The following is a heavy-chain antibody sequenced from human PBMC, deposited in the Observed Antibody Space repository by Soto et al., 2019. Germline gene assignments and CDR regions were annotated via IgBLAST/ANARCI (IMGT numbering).Heavy chain of an antibody. Sequence: PGGSLRLSCAASGFTFSSYAMHWVRQAPGKGLEWVSVIYDTDTTYYADSVKGRFFISRDISKNILFLQMNILRAEDTAIYYCHGYGYWGQGTLVTVSS. D-gene: IGHD5-18*01. CDR3: HGYGY. V-gene: IGHV3-23*01. CDR2: IYDTDTT. CDR1: GFTFSSYA. J-gene: IGHJ4*02.